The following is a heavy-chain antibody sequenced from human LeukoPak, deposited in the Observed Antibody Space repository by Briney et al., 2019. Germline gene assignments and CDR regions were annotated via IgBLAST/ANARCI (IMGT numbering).Heavy chain of an antibody. Sequence: GESLQISCKGSGSSFTSYWIGWVRQLPGKGLEWMGIIYPGDSDTRYSPSFQGQVTISADKSISTAYLQWSSLKASDTAMYYCARHRDFIAAAGTGWFDPWGQGTLVTVSS. CDR1: GSSFTSYW. D-gene: IGHD6-13*01. CDR2: IYPGDSDT. J-gene: IGHJ5*02. V-gene: IGHV5-51*01. CDR3: ARHRDFIAAAGTGWFDP.